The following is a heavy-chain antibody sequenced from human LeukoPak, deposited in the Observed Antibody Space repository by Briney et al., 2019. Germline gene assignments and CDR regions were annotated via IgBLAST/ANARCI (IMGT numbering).Heavy chain of an antibody. V-gene: IGHV1-2*02. Sequence: ASVKVSCKASGYTFTDYYIHWVRQAPRQGLERMGWINPNSGGTNYGQKFQGRVTMTRDTSISTAYMDLSRLRSDDTAVYYCARQATAAAATVFYWGQGTLVTVSS. D-gene: IGHD6-13*01. J-gene: IGHJ4*02. CDR1: GYTFTDYY. CDR2: INPNSGGT. CDR3: ARQATAAAATVFY.